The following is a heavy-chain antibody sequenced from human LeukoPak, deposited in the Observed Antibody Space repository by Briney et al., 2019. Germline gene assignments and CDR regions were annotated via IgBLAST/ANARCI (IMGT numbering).Heavy chain of an antibody. CDR1: GGSISSSRYY. Sequence: SETLSLTCTVSGGSISSSRYYWGWIRQPPGKGLGWIGSIYYSGSTYYNPSLKSRVTISVDTSKNQFSLKLSSVTAADTAVYYCARGLSHHYDSSGYYYARHYFDYWGQGTLVTVSS. D-gene: IGHD3-22*01. V-gene: IGHV4-39*07. J-gene: IGHJ4*02. CDR2: IYYSGST. CDR3: ARGLSHHYDSSGYYYARHYFDY.